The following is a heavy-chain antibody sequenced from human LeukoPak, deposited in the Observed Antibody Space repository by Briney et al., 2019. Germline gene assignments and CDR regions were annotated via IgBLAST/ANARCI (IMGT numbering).Heavy chain of an antibody. V-gene: IGHV3-30*03. J-gene: IGHJ4*02. CDR3: ARVRIDCSSTSCYQIPDY. Sequence: GGPLRLSCAASGFIFSNYGMHWVRQAPGKGLEWVAVISYDGSKKYYADSVKGRFTISRDNAKNSLYLQMNSLRAEDTAVYYCARVRIDCSSTSCYQIPDYWGQGTLVTVSS. CDR2: ISYDGSKK. D-gene: IGHD2-2*01. CDR1: GFIFSNYG.